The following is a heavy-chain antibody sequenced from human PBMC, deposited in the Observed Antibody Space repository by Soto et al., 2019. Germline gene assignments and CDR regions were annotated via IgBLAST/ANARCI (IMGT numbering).Heavy chain of an antibody. V-gene: IGHV2-5*02. J-gene: IGHJ5*02. D-gene: IGHD1-26*01. Sequence: QITLKESGPTMVKPTQTLTLTCTFSGFSRSTSGVGVGWLRQPPGKSLEWLALIYWEDDKRYIPSLKSRLTIPQATSKNRGVLTLTNMDPVDRATYYCAPSRIVVARSTWFDPWGQGTLVTVSS. CDR1: GFSRSTSGVG. CDR3: APSRIVVARSTWFDP. CDR2: IYWEDDK.